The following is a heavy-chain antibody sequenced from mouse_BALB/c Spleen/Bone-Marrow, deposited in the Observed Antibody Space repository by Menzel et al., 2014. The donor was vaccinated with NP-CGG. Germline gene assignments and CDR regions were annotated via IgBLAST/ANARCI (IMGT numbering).Heavy chain of an antibody. D-gene: IGHD2-1*01. CDR2: IIPNNGGT. J-gene: IGHJ1*01. CDR3: ARSRGNYWYLDV. CDR1: GTKLPEYT. V-gene: IGHV1-18*01. Sequence: EVQLQQSGPELVKPGASGRISSKPFGTKLPEYTRPWGKKSNGRGFEWIGGIIPNNGGTVYNQKFEGKATLTVDKSSSTAYMEFRSLTSEYSAIYYCARSRGNYWYLDVWGAGTTVTVSS.